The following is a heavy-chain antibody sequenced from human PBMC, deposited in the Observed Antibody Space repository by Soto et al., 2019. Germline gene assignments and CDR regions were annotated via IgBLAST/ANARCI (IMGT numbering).Heavy chain of an antibody. CDR2: ISGSGGST. CDR1: GFTFSSYA. V-gene: IGHV3-23*01. D-gene: IGHD5-18*01. Sequence: PGGSLSLSCAASGFTFSSYAMSWVRQAPGKGLEWVSAISGSGGSTYYADSVKGRFTISRDNSKNTLYLQMNSLRAEDTAVYYCAKVDTWIRYGMDVWGQGIPVTVSS. CDR3: AKVDTWIRYGMDV. J-gene: IGHJ6*02.